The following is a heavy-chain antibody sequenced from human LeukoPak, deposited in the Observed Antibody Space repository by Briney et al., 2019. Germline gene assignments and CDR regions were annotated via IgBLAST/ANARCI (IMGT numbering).Heavy chain of an antibody. V-gene: IGHV4-61*02. CDR2: IYTSGST. D-gene: IGHD5-18*01. CDR3: ASGGYSYGPDYYYYYYMDV. J-gene: IGHJ6*03. CDR1: GGSISSGSYY. Sequence: SETLSLTCTVSGGSISSGSYYWSWIRQPAGKGLEWIGRIYTSGSTNYNPSLKSRVTISVDTSKNQFSLKLSSVTAADTAVYYCASGGYSYGPDYYYYYYMDVWGKGTTVTVSS.